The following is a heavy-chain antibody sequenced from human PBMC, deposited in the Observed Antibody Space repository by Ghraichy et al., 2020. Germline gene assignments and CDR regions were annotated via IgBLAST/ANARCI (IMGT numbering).Heavy chain of an antibody. J-gene: IGHJ3*02. V-gene: IGHV3-21*01. Sequence: GGSLRLSCAASGFTFSSYSMNWVRQAPGKGLEWVSSISSSSSYIYYADSVKGRFTISRDNAKNSLYLQMNSLRAEDTAVYYCARDPTRYDFWSGYSEDDAFDIWGQGTMVTVSS. CDR2: ISSSSSYI. CDR3: ARDPTRYDFWSGYSEDDAFDI. CDR1: GFTFSSYS. D-gene: IGHD3-3*01.